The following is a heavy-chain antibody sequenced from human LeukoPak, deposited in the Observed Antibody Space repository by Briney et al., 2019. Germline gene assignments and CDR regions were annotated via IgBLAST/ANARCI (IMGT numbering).Heavy chain of an antibody. Sequence: GESLNISCKGSGYSFATYWIAWVRQMTGKGLEWMGIIYPDESNIRYSPSFQGQVTISADKSISTAYLQWSSLKASDTAMYYCARPTSYYYDSSGYYSLDAFDIWGQGTMVTVSS. CDR1: GYSFATYW. J-gene: IGHJ3*02. D-gene: IGHD3-22*01. V-gene: IGHV5-51*01. CDR2: IYPDESNI. CDR3: ARPTSYYYDSSGYYSLDAFDI.